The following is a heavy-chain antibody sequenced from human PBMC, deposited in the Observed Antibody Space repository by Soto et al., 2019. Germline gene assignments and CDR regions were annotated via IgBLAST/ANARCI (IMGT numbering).Heavy chain of an antibody. V-gene: IGHV1-18*01. CDR1: GYTFSSYG. D-gene: IGHD6-19*01. Sequence: ASVKVSCKASGYTFSSYGINWVRQAPGQGLEWLGWISAYDGYTNYAQILQGRVSMTTDTSTKTAYMELRSLRSDDTGVYYCAGGFFYVSSASPNYPYSGMSVWGKGPPAPAPS. CDR3: AGGFFYVSSASPNYPYSGMSV. CDR2: ISAYDGYT. J-gene: IGHJ6*04.